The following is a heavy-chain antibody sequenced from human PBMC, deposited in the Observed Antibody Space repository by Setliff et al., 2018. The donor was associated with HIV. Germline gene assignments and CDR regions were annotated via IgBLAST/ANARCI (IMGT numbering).Heavy chain of an antibody. Sequence: GGSLRLSCAASGFIFNNYAVNWVRQTPGKGLEWVAAISGGGGTTYYGDSLRGRLTLSRDNDRNLLYLQMNSLRVEDTAVYYCTRSRPPIDDAFDIWGQGTMVTVSS. J-gene: IGHJ3*02. CDR3: TRSRPPIDDAFDI. CDR2: ISGGGGTT. V-gene: IGHV3-23*01. CDR1: GFIFNNYA. D-gene: IGHD2-15*01.